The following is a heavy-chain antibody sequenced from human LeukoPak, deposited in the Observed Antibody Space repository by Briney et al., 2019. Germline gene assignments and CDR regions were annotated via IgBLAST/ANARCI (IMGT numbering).Heavy chain of an antibody. V-gene: IGHV1-46*01. CDR1: GYNFTLYY. D-gene: IGHD2-8*01. CDR2: INPSGGST. Sequence: ASVKVSCKASGYNFTLYYMHWVRQAPGQGLEWMGIINPSGGSTSYAQKFQGRVTMTRDTSTSTVYMELSSLRSEDTAVYYCARDFGPLQVCVISHHAMDVWGQGTTVTVSS. J-gene: IGHJ6*02. CDR3: ARDFGPLQVCVISHHAMDV.